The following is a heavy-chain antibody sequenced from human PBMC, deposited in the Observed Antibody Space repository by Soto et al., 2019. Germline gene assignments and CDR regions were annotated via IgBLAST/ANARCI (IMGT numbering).Heavy chain of an antibody. V-gene: IGHV4-34*01. CDR2: INHSGST. J-gene: IGHJ5*02. Sequence: SETLSLTCTVSDGSISSYYWGWIRQPPGKGLEWIGEINHSGSTNYNPSLKSRVTISVDTSKNQFSLKLSSVTAADTAVYYCARGKQTYYYGSGRPFWFDPWGQGTPVPVSS. D-gene: IGHD3-10*01. CDR1: DGSISSYY. CDR3: ARGKQTYYYGSGRPFWFDP.